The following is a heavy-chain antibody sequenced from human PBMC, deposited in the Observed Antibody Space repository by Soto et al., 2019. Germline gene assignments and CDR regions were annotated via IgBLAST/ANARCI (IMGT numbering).Heavy chain of an antibody. Sequence: EVQLVETGGGLIQPGGSLRLSCAASGFTVSSNYMSWVRQAPGKGLEWVSVIYSGGSTYYADSVKGRFTISRDNSKNTLYLQMNSLRAEDTAVYYSARASYSGYDFGAFDIWGQGTMVTVSS. CDR1: GFTVSSNY. V-gene: IGHV3-53*02. J-gene: IGHJ3*02. D-gene: IGHD5-12*01. CDR2: IYSGGST. CDR3: ARASYSGYDFGAFDI.